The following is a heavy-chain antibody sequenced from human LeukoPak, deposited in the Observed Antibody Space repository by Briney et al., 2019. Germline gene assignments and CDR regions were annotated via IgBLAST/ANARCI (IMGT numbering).Heavy chain of an antibody. V-gene: IGHV3-23*01. CDR3: AKGPNERGAAGAFDI. CDR1: GFTFSSYG. J-gene: IGHJ3*02. Sequence: GGSLRLSCAASGFTFSSYGMSWVRQAPGKGLEWVSAISGSGGSTYYADSVKGRFTISRDNSKNTLYLQMNSLRAEDTAVYYCAKGPNERGAAGAFDIWGQGTMVTVSS. D-gene: IGHD6-13*01. CDR2: ISGSGGST.